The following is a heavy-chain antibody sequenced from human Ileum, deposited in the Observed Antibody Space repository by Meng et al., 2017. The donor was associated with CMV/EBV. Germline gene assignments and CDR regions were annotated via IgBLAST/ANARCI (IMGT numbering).Heavy chain of an antibody. D-gene: IGHD4/OR15-4a*01. CDR3: ARGSDYGGSYFDY. V-gene: IGHV4-31*02. J-gene: IGHJ4*02. CDR2: IYYSGST. Sequence: SGGSISSGGYYWSWIRQHPGKGLEWIGYIYYSGSTHYNPSLKSRVTISVDTSKNQFSLKLSSVTAADTAVYYCARGSDYGGSYFDYWGQGTLVTVSS. CDR1: GGSISSGGYY.